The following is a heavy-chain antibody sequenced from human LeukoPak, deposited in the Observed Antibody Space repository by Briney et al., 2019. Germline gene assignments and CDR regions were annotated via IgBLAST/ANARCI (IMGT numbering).Heavy chain of an antibody. Sequence: SETLSLTCAVYGGSFSGCYWSWIRQPPGKGLEWIGEINHSGSTNYNPSLKSRVTISVDTSKNQFSLKLSSVTAADTAVYYCARGLAVAGYYFDYWGQGTLVTVSS. CDR1: GGSFSGCY. V-gene: IGHV4-34*01. D-gene: IGHD6-19*01. CDR2: INHSGST. CDR3: ARGLAVAGYYFDY. J-gene: IGHJ4*02.